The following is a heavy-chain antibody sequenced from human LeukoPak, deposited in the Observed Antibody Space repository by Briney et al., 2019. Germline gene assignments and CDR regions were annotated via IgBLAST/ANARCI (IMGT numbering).Heavy chain of an antibody. CDR1: GFTFSSYW. Sequence: GGSLRLSCAASGFTFSSYWMSWVRQAPGKGLEWVANIKQDGSEKYYVDPVKGRFTISRDNAKNSLYLQMNSLRAEDTAVYYCTRDSSRYGSDYWGQGTLVTVSS. V-gene: IGHV3-7*03. CDR2: IKQDGSEK. D-gene: IGHD5-18*01. J-gene: IGHJ4*02. CDR3: TRDSSRYGSDY.